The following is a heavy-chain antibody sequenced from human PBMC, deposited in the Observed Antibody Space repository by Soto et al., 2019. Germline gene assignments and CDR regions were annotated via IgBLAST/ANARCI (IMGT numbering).Heavy chain of an antibody. CDR2: INHSGRV. Sequence: PSLTCAVYGGSFSGHSWTWIRQSPGKGLEWIGDINHSGRVNYSPSLKSRVTISLDTSKNQFSLTLSAVTAADTAMYYCSTRAYDTNGYYRFDPWGQGTLVTVSS. J-gene: IGHJ5*01. V-gene: IGHV4-34*01. CDR1: GGSFSGHS. D-gene: IGHD3-22*01. CDR3: STRAYDTNGYYRFDP.